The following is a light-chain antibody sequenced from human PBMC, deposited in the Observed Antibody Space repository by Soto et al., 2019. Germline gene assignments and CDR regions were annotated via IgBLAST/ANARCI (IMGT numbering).Light chain of an antibody. CDR2: DAS. CDR3: QQRTNWSSVT. CDR1: QSVSSY. J-gene: IGKJ4*01. Sequence: EIVLTQSPANLSLSPGDRATLSCRASQSVSSYLAWYQQKPCQAPRLLIYDASNRATGIPARFSGSGSGTDFTLTISSLEPEDFAVYYCQQRTNWSSVTFGGGTKVDIK. V-gene: IGKV3-11*01.